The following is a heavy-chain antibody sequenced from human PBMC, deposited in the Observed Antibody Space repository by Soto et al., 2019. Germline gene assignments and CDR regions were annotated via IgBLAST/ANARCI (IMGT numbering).Heavy chain of an antibody. CDR1: GGTFSSYA. CDR2: IIPIFGTA. CDR3: ARDRGPSSGYYPYWFDP. D-gene: IGHD3-22*01. Sequence: QVQLVQSGAEVKKPGSSVKVSCKASGGTFSSYAITWVRQAPGQGLEWMGGIIPIFGTAHYAQKFQGRVTITADESTSTAYMELSSRRAEDTAVYYCARDRGPSSGYYPYWFDPWGQGTLVTVSS. V-gene: IGHV1-69*12. J-gene: IGHJ5*02.